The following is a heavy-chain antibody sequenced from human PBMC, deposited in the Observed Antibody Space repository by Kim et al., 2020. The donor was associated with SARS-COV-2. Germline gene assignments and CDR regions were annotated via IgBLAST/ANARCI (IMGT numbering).Heavy chain of an antibody. CDR2: ISTSGASI. CDR1: GFNFSRHA. CDR3: TKCAQLHLLWSYFDS. J-gene: IGHJ4*02. V-gene: IGHV3-23*01. Sequence: GGSLRLSCVASGFNFSRHAMNWVRQAPGKGLEWVSAISTSGASIYYADSVKGRFTISRDNSKNTLFLQMNSLGAEDTAIYYCTKCAQLHLLWSYFDSWGQGALLTVSS. D-gene: IGHD2-21*01.